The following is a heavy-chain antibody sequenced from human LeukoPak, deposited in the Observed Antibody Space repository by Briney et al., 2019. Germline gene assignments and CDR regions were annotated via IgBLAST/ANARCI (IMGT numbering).Heavy chain of an antibody. CDR1: GGSFSGYY. Sequence: PSETLSLTCADYGGSFSGYYWSWIRKPPGKGLEWLGEINHSGSTNYNPSLKSRVTISVDTSKNQFSLKLSSVDAADTAVYYCARGLRQQLDYWGQGTLVTVSS. D-gene: IGHD6-13*01. J-gene: IGHJ4*02. CDR3: ARGLRQQLDY. V-gene: IGHV4-34*01. CDR2: INHSGST.